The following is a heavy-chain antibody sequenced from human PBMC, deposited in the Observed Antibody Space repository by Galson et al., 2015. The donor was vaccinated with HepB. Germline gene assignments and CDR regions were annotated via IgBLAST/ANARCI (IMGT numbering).Heavy chain of an antibody. J-gene: IGHJ6*02. Sequence: SLRLSCAASGFTFSSYGMHWVRQAPGKGLEWVAVIWYDGSNKYYADSVKGRFTISRDNSKNTLYLQMNSLRAEDTAVYYCARGGELELRSWYYYGMDVWGQGTTVTVSS. D-gene: IGHD1-7*01. V-gene: IGHV3-33*01. CDR2: IWYDGSNK. CDR1: GFTFSSYG. CDR3: ARGGELELRSWYYYGMDV.